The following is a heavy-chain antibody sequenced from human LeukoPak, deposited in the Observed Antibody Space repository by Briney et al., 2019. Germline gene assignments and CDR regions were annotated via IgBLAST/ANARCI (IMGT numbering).Heavy chain of an antibody. J-gene: IGHJ6*02. Sequence: GGSLRLSCAASGFTFSFNSMHWVRQGPGKGLVWVSRIKRDGSGTTYADSVKGRVTISRDNAKNTLYLQMNSLRAEDTAVYYCAGSNGFGMDVWGQGTTVTVSS. D-gene: IGHD3-16*01. CDR3: AGSNGFGMDV. CDR2: IKRDGSGT. CDR1: GFTFSFNS. V-gene: IGHV3-74*01.